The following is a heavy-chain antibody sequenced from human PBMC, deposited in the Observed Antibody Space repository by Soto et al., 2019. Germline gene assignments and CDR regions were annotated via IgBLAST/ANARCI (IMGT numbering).Heavy chain of an antibody. V-gene: IGHV5-10-1*01. CDR3: ASAPVGGIAAAGTGYYGMDV. J-gene: IGHJ6*02. D-gene: IGHD6-13*01. CDR1: GSSFTSYW. CDR2: IDPSDSYT. Sequence: GESLKISCKGSGSSFTSYWISWVRQMPGKGLEWMGRIDPSDSYTNYSPSFQGHVTISADKSISTAYLQWSSLKASDTAMYYCASAPVGGIAAAGTGYYGMDVWGQGTTVTVSS.